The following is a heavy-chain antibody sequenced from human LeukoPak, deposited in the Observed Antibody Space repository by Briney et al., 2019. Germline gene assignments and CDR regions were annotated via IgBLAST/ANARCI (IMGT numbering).Heavy chain of an antibody. J-gene: IGHJ4*02. D-gene: IGHD3-22*01. CDR1: A. Sequence: AXXXXRQAXGKXXEXXXXXCVSGGSTYSAASVKGRFTVSRDNAKNTVYVQMNSLRAEDTAIYYCAEQESSGSYPYYFDYWGQGTLVTVSS. V-gene: IGHV3-23*01. CDR3: AEQESSGSYPYYFDY. CDR2: XCVSGGST.